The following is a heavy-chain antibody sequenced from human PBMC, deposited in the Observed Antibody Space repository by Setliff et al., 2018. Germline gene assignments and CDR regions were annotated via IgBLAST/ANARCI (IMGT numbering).Heavy chain of an antibody. CDR2: IRSKANSYAT. CDR3: TSGGVAGL. J-gene: IGHJ4*02. D-gene: IGHD6-19*01. CDR1: GYTFSGSA. V-gene: IGHV3-73*01. Sequence: KVSCKASGYTFSGSAMHWVRQASGKGLEWVGRIRSKANSYATAYAASVKGRFTISRDDSKNTAYLQMNSLKTEDTAVYYCTSGGVAGLWGQGTLVTVSS.